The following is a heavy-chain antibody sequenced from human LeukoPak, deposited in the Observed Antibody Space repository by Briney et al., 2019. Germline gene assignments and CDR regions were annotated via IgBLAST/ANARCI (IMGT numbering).Heavy chain of an antibody. Sequence: SETLSLTCAVYGGSFSGYYWSWIRQPPGKGLEWIGEINHSGSTNYNPSLKSRVTISVDTSKNQFSLKLSSVTAADTAVYYCASGGYSYGSKNYYYYYGMDVWGQGTTVTVSS. D-gene: IGHD5-18*01. V-gene: IGHV4-34*01. CDR1: GGSFSGYY. CDR2: INHSGST. CDR3: ASGGYSYGSKNYYYYYGMDV. J-gene: IGHJ6*02.